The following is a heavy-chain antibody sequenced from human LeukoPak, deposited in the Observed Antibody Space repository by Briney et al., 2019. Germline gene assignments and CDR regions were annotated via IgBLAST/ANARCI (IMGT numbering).Heavy chain of an antibody. CDR3: ATLVSGINY. V-gene: IGHV1-2*06. D-gene: IGHD1-20*01. CDR2: INPKTGGS. Sequence: AXVKVSCKASGYTFTGYYMHWVRQAPGQGLEWLGRINPKTGGSNYAQEVQGRVTMTSDTSNSTAYMELSRLSSDDTAVYYCATLVSGINYWGQGTLVTVSS. J-gene: IGHJ4*02. CDR1: GYTFTGYY.